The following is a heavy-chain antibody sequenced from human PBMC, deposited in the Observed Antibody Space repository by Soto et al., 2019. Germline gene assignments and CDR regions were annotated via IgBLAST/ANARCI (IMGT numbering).Heavy chain of an antibody. J-gene: IGHJ4*02. CDR3: ARVDDY. V-gene: IGHV4-34*01. CDR1: GGSISGYY. Sequence: SETLSLTCAVYGGSISGYYWSWIRQPPGKGLEWIGEINHRGSTKYNPSLKSRVSLSVDTSKNQFSLKLSSVTAADTAVYFCARVDDYLGQGTLVTVSS. CDR2: INHRGST.